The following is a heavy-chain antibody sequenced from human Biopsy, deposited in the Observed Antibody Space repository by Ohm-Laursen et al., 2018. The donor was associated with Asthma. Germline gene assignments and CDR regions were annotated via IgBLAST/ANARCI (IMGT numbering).Heavy chain of an antibody. CDR2: IYDSGRT. D-gene: IGHD4-23*01. CDR1: GDSISSGGHY. V-gene: IGHV4-31*03. CDR3: ARGVDYGGNHVDS. Sequence: SDTLSLTCTVSGDSISSGGHYWNWIRQEPGKGLEWIGNIYDSGRTYYKSSLKSRITISVDSSKNQLSLTLTSVTAADTAIYYCARGVDYGGNHVDSWGQGILVTVSA. J-gene: IGHJ4*02.